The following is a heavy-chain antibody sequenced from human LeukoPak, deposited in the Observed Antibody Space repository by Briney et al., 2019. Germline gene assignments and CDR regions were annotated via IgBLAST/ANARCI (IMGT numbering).Heavy chain of an antibody. D-gene: IGHD3-10*01. CDR3: ARGLYYGSGQYHFVY. CDR2: ISPSGEST. V-gene: IGHV3-64*01. Sequence: PGGSPRLSCAASGFTFSSYYMHWVRQAPGKGLEYVSVISPSGESTYYTNSVKGRFTISRDNSKNTLFLQMGSLTTEDMAVYYCARGLYYGSGQYHFVYWGQGTLVTVSS. J-gene: IGHJ4*02. CDR1: GFTFSSYY.